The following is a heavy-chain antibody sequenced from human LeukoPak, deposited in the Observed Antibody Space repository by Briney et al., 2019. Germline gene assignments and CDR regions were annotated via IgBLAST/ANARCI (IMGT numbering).Heavy chain of an antibody. CDR1: GFTFSSYW. V-gene: IGHV3-7*01. J-gene: IGHJ4*02. CDR3: ARALADNRGYYLGFDY. CDR2: IKQDGSEK. D-gene: IGHD3-22*01. Sequence: PGGSLRLSCAASGFTFSSYWMSWVRQAPGKGLEWVANIKQDGSEKYYVDSVKGRFTIFRDNAKNSLYLQMNSLRPDDTAVYYCARALADNRGYYLGFDYWGRGTLVTVSS.